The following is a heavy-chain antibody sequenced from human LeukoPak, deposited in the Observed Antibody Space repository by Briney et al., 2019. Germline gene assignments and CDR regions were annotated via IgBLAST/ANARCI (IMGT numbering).Heavy chain of an antibody. CDR2: IYTSGST. D-gene: IGHD5-12*01. V-gene: IGHV4-61*02. J-gene: IGHJ6*03. Sequence: PSETLSLTCTVSGGSTSSGSYYWSWIRQPAGKGLEWIGRIYTSGSTNYNPSLKSRVTISVDTSKNQFSLKLSSVTAADTAVYYCARKRATIYWGGYYYMDVWGKGTTVTISS. CDR3: ARKRATIYWGGYYYMDV. CDR1: GGSTSSGSYY.